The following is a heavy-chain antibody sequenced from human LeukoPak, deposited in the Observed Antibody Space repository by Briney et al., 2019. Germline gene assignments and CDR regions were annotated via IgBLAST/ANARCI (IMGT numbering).Heavy chain of an antibody. J-gene: IGHJ5*02. Sequence: PGRSLRLSCAASGFTFDDYAMHWLRQPPGKGLEWVSGIDWNSGSIGYADSVKGRFTISRDNSRSALYLQVNSLRAEDTALYYCAYDGGSHLNNWFDPWGQGTLVTVSS. D-gene: IGHD1-26*01. CDR1: GFTFDDYA. CDR2: IDWNSGSI. V-gene: IGHV3-9*01. CDR3: AYDGGSHLNNWFDP.